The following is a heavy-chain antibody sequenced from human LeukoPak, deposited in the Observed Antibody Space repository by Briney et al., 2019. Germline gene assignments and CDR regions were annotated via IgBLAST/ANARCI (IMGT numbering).Heavy chain of an antibody. J-gene: IGHJ6*03. V-gene: IGHV5-51*01. Sequence: GESLKISCKGSGYSFTSYYIGWVRQMPGKGLEWMGIIYPGDSDTRYSPSFQGQVTISADKSISTAYLQWSSLKASDTAMYYCARAAFDWLLYNPGGYYMDVWGKGTTVTVSS. CDR1: GYSFTSYY. D-gene: IGHD3-9*01. CDR2: IYPGDSDT. CDR3: ARAAFDWLLYNPGGYYMDV.